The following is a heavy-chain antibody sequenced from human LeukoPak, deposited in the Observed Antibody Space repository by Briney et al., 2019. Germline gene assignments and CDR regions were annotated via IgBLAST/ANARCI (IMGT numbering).Heavy chain of an antibody. D-gene: IGHD1-26*01. CDR3: VRDGSSGSTAFDY. Sequence: QAGGSLRLSCAASGFTFSSYSMNWVRQAPGKGLEWVSYITRSSAAMYYADSVKGRFTISRDNAKNSLFLQINSLRDEDTGVYYCVRDGSSGSTAFDYWGQGTLVTVSS. J-gene: IGHJ4*02. V-gene: IGHV3-48*02. CDR1: GFTFSSYS. CDR2: ITRSSAAM.